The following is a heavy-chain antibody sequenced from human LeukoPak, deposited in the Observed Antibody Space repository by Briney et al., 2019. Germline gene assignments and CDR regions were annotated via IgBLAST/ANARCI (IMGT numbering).Heavy chain of an antibody. D-gene: IGHD1-26*01. CDR1: GGTFISYA. CDR3: ARGKVGAREYNWFDP. V-gene: IGHV1-69*10. CDR2: IIPILGIA. J-gene: IGHJ5*02. Sequence: SVTVSCKSSGGTFISYAISWVRQAPGQGLVWMGRIIPILGIANYAQKFQGRVTITADKSTSTAYMELSSLRSEDTAVYYCARGKVGAREYNWFDPWGQGTLVTVSS.